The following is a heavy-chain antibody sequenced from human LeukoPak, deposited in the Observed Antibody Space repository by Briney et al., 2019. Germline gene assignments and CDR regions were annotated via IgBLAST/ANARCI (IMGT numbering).Heavy chain of an antibody. CDR2: ISGSGGST. CDR3: AKEGGRGNCDSNLGDY. J-gene: IGHJ4*02. Sequence: GGSLRLSCAASGFTFSSYAMSWVRQAPGKGLEWVSAISGSGGSTYYADSVKGRFTISRDNSKNTLYLQMNSLRAEDTAVYYCAKEGGRGNCDSNLGDYWGQGTLVTVSS. CDR1: GFTFSSYA. V-gene: IGHV3-23*01. D-gene: IGHD3-22*01.